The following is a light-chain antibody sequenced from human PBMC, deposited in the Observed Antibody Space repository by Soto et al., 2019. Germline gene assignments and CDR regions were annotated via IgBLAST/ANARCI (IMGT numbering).Light chain of an antibody. CDR2: GAS. CDR1: PSVTNY. V-gene: IGKV3-15*01. CDR3: QQYFNWPPIT. J-gene: IGKJ5*01. Sequence: EIVLTQSPATLSLSPGERATLSCRASPSVTNYLAWYQQKPGQAPRLLIYGASTRATGIPARFSGSGSGTEFTLTISSLQSEDFAVYYCQQYFNWPPITFGQGTRLENK.